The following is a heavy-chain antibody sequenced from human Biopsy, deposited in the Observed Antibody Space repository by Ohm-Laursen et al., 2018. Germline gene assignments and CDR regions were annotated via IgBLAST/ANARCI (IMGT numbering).Heavy chain of an antibody. V-gene: IGHV3-NL1*01. D-gene: IGHD7-27*01. J-gene: IGHJ4*02. CDR2: ISSTGNST. Sequence: SLRLSCAASGFSFSSYGMHWVRQAPGKGLEWVAGISSTGNSTYYADSVKGRFTISRDNSKNTLYLQMNNLRAEDTAVFYCAKDLRNNNWGVENWGQGTLVTVSS. CDR3: AKDLRNNNWGVEN. CDR1: GFSFSSYG.